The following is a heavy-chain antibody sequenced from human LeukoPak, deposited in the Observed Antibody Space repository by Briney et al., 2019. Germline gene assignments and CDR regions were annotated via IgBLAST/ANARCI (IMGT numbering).Heavy chain of an antibody. Sequence: EASVKVSCKASGYTFTGYYMHWVRQAPGQGLEWMGRIIPILGIANYAQKFQGRVTITADKSTSTAYMELSSLRSEGTAVYYCARALGTTAPFDPWDQGTLVTVSS. CDR2: IIPILGIA. V-gene: IGHV1-69*04. CDR3: ARALGTTAPFDP. J-gene: IGHJ5*02. CDR1: GYTFTGYY. D-gene: IGHD1-7*01.